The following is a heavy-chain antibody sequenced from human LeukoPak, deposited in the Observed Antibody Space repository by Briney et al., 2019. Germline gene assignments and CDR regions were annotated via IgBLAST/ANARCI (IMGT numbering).Heavy chain of an antibody. CDR2: IYSGGAT. D-gene: IGHD5-24*01. Sequence: GGSLRLSCAASGFTFRTSYMSWVRQAPGKGLEWVSVIYSGGATHYADSVKGRFTISRDNSKNTLYFQMNSLRVEDTAVYYCARGGETATGPFDYGGQETLVPVS. CDR1: GFTFRTSY. CDR3: ARGGETATGPFDY. J-gene: IGHJ4*02. V-gene: IGHV3-53*01.